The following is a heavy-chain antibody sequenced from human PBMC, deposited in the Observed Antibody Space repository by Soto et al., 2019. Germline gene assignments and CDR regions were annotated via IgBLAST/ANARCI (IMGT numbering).Heavy chain of an antibody. CDR3: ARATDDSSTYYPDY. V-gene: IGHV4-30-4*01. CDR1: GASISGGDYY. D-gene: IGHD3-22*01. CDR2: IYYTGNT. Sequence: QVQLQESGPGLVKPSQTLSLTCTVSGASISGGDYYWTWIRQPPGKGLEWLGSIYYTGNTYSNPSLESPLSRSVDPSNNQLALRLTSVTAPHPAIYYCARATDDSSTYYPDYWGQGAPVTVSS. J-gene: IGHJ4*02.